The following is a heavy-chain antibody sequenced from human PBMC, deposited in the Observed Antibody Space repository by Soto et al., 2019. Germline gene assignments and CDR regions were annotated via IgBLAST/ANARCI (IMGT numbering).Heavy chain of an antibody. V-gene: IGHV3-48*01. CDR1: GFTFSSYS. Sequence: EVQLVESGGGLVQPGGSLRLSCAASGFTFSSYSMNWVRQAPGKGLEWVSYISSSSSTIYYADSVKGRFTISRDNAKNSLYLQMNSLRAEDTAVYYCARAHTPSIYYYYYMDVWGKGTTVTVSS. CDR3: ARAHTPSIYYYYYMDV. CDR2: ISSSSSTI. J-gene: IGHJ6*03.